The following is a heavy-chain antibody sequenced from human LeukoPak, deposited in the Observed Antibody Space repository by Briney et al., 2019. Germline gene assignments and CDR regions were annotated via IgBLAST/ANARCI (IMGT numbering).Heavy chain of an antibody. V-gene: IGHV3-49*03. J-gene: IGHJ4*02. Sequence: GGSLRLSCTASGFTFGEYGMSWIRQAPGKGLEWIGFIRSKGHGGTTEYAASVKGRFTISRDDSKSIAYLQLNSLKTEDTAVYYCTLTMIVVARSHFDYWGQGTLVTVSS. CDR2: IRSKGHGGTT. D-gene: IGHD3-22*01. CDR1: GFTFGEYG. CDR3: TLTMIVVARSHFDY.